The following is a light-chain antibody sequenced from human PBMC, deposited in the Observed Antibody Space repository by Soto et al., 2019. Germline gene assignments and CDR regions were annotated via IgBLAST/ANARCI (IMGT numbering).Light chain of an antibody. CDR3: QSYDSSLSANYV. J-gene: IGLJ1*01. CDR2: GNS. CDR1: SSNIGAGYD. Sequence: QAVVTQPPSVSGAPGQRVTISCTGSSSNIGAGYDVHWYQQLPGTAPKLLIYGNSNRPSGVPDRFSGSKSDTSASLAITGLQAEEEADYSCQSYDSSLSANYVFGTGTKLTVL. V-gene: IGLV1-40*01.